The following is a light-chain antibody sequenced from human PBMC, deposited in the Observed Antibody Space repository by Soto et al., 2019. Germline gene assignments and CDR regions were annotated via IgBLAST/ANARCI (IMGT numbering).Light chain of an antibody. V-gene: IGLV2-8*01. CDR2: EVS. CDR1: DSNLGRNY. Sequence: QSVLTQPPSVSATPGQKVTISCSGSDSNLGRNYVSWYQQLPGTAPRLLIYEVSKRPSGVPDRFSGSKSGNTASLTVSGLQAEDEADYYCCSYAGINDYVFGTGTKVTVL. J-gene: IGLJ1*01. CDR3: CSYAGINDYV.